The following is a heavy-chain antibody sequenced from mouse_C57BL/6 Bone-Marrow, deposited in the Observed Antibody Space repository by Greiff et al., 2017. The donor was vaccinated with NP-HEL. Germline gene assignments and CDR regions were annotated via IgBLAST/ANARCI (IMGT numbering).Heavy chain of an antibody. CDR3: ARWDYYSNHWYFDV. J-gene: IGHJ1*03. CDR2: LNPSSGYP. V-gene: IGHV1-4*01. D-gene: IGHD2-5*01. CDR1: GYTFTSYT. Sequence: VQLQQSGAELARPGASVKMSCKASGYTFTSYTMHWVKQRPGQGLEWIGYLNPSSGYPKYNQKFKDKATLTADKSSSTAYMQLSSVTSEDSAVYYCARWDYYSNHWYFDVWGTGTTVTVSS.